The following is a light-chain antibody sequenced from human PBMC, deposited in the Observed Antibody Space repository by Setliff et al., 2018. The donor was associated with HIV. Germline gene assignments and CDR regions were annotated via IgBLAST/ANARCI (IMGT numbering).Light chain of an antibody. Sequence: QSVLTQPASVSGSPGQSITISCTGTSSNVGGYDYVSWYQQHPGKAPELMIYDVSNRPSGVSNRFSGSKSGNTASLTISGLQAEDEADYYCSSYTFSTSLEVIFGGGTK. J-gene: IGLJ2*01. CDR1: SSNVGGYDY. CDR2: DVS. CDR3: SSYTFSTSLEVI. V-gene: IGLV2-14*03.